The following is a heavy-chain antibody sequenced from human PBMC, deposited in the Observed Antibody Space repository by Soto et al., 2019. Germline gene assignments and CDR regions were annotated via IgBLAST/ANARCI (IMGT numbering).Heavy chain of an antibody. D-gene: IGHD6-19*01. J-gene: IGHJ4*02. CDR3: ARAVGDPLYYLDY. CDR1: SDSISSYY. Sequence: QVQLQESGPGLVRPSETLSLTCTVSSDSISSYYWIWTRQSPGKGLEWIGYTDYSGNTNYNPSLKCRVTISGDTSKNQFSLRLSSVTAADTAVYYCARAVGDPLYYLDYWGQGTLVTVSS. CDR2: TDYSGNT. V-gene: IGHV4-59*08.